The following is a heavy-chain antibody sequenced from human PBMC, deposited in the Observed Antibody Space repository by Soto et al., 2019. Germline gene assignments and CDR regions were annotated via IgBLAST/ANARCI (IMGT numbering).Heavy chain of an antibody. Sequence: QVQLVESGGGLVRPGGSLRLSCEASRFTFRDYYMTWFRQAPGKGLEWLSYIDSSTKYTNYADSVKGRFTISRDNAKKSLYLQMNSLRADDTAVYYCAREYYYTMDVWGQGTMVTVSS. CDR3: AREYYYTMDV. V-gene: IGHV3-11*05. J-gene: IGHJ6*02. CDR2: IDSSTKYT. CDR1: RFTFRDYY.